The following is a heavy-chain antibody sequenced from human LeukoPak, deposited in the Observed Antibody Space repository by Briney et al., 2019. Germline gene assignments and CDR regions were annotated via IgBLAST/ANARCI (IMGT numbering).Heavy chain of an antibody. CDR3: ARDRGKSGWYVFDY. CDR2: INPNSGGT. D-gene: IGHD6-19*01. CDR1: GYTFTGYY. Sequence: GASVKVSCKASGYTFTGYYMHWVRQAPGQGLEWMGWINPNSGGTNYAQKFQGSVTMTRDTSISTAYMELSRLRSDDTAVYYCARDRGKSGWYVFDYWGQGTLVTVSS. V-gene: IGHV1-2*02. J-gene: IGHJ4*02.